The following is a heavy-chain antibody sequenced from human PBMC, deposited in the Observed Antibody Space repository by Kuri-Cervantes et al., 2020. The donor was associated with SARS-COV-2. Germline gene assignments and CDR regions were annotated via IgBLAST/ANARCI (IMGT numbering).Heavy chain of an antibody. Sequence: ASVKVSCKASGYTFTSYDINWVRQATGQGLEWMGWMNPNSGNTGYAQKFQGRVTMTRNTSISTAYMELRSLRSDDTAVYYCASDGVSRSLSLDFWGQGTLVTVSS. D-gene: IGHD5/OR15-5a*01. V-gene: IGHV1-8*01. CDR3: ASDGVSRSLSLDF. CDR1: GYTFTSYD. J-gene: IGHJ4*02. CDR2: MNPNSGNT.